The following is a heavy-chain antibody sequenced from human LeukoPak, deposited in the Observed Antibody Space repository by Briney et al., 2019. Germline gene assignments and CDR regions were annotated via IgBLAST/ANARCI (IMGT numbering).Heavy chain of an antibody. J-gene: IGHJ6*03. CDR3: ARVTNGKPLDYYMDV. CDR1: GFIFSDYG. V-gene: IGHV3-30*03. CDR2: ISYDGSNE. Sequence: PGGSLRLSCAASGFIFSDYGMHWVRQAPGKGLEWVAVISYDGSNEYYADSVKGRFTISRDNSKNTLYLQMNSLRAEDTAVYYCARVTNGKPLDYYMDVWGKGTTVTVSS.